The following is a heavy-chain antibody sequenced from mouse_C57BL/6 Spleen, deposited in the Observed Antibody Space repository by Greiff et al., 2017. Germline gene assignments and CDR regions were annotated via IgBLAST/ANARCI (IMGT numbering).Heavy chain of an antibody. J-gene: IGHJ4*01. CDR2: INYDGSST. Sequence: EVKLMESEGGLVQPGSSMKLSCTASGFTFSDYYMAWVRQVPEKGLEWVANINYDGSSTYYLDSLKSRFIISRDNAKNILYLQMSSLKSEDTATYYCARDRDYYAMDYWGQGTSVTVSS. CDR1: GFTFSDYY. CDR3: ARDRDYYAMDY. V-gene: IGHV5-16*01. D-gene: IGHD3-1*01.